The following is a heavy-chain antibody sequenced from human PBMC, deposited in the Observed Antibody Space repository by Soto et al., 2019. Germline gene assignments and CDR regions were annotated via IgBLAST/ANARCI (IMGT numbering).Heavy chain of an antibody. D-gene: IGHD1-26*01. J-gene: IGHJ4*02. CDR2: ISSSGSTI. CDR3: ARAVGLTPVAY. CDR1: GFTFSSYE. V-gene: IGHV3-48*03. Sequence: GASRSLSCADSGFTFSSYEMNWVRQAPGKGLEWVSYISSSGSTIYYADSVKGRFTISRDNAKNSLYLQMNSLRAEDTAVYYCARAVGLTPVAYWGQGTLVTVSS.